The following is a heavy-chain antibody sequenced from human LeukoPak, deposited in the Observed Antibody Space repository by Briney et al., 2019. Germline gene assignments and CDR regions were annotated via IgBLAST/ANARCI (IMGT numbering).Heavy chain of an antibody. V-gene: IGHV3-30*03. CDR1: GFTFSSYG. Sequence: GRSLRLSCAASGFTFSSYGMHWVRQAPGKGLEWVAVISYDGSNKYYADSVKGRFTISRDNSKNTLYLQMNSLRAEDTAVYYCARDRGSSEVFEWYFDLWGRGTLVTVSS. J-gene: IGHJ2*01. D-gene: IGHD6-6*01. CDR3: ARDRGSSEVFEWYFDL. CDR2: ISYDGSNK.